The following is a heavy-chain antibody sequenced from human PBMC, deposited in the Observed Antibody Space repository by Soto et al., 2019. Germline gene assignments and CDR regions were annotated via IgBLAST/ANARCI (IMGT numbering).Heavy chain of an antibody. Sequence: ASVKVSCKASGYTFTTYPMHWVRQAPGQRLEWMGWINAANGNTKYSQKFQGRVTITRDTSASTAYIELSSLRSEDTAVYFCAQSTGYNSVPPAWYYFDYWGQGTLVTVSS. J-gene: IGHJ4*02. CDR1: GYTFTTYP. V-gene: IGHV1-3*01. CDR3: AQSTGYNSVPPAWYYFDY. D-gene: IGHD6-25*01. CDR2: INAANGNT.